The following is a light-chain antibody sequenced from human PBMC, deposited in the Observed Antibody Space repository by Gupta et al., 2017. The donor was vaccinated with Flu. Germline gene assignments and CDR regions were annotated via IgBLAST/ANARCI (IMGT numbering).Light chain of an antibody. CDR2: EVS. V-gene: IGLV2-14*01. J-gene: IGLJ1*01. CDR3: CSFTTSNTYV. Sequence: SALTQPASASGSPRHSITISSSATSSDIGAYNYVSWYQHPPDRAHMRIVFEVSRRTAGVAGRFSGSKSGNTASLTISGRETEDETDYFCCSFTTSNTYVFGAGTKVIVL. CDR1: SSDIGAYNY.